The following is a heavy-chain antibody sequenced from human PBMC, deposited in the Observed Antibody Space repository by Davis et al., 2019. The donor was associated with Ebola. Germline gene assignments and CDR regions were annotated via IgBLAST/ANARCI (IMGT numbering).Heavy chain of an antibody. Sequence: GESLKISCAAPGFPFSSYEMNWVRQAPGKGLEGVSYFSSSGSTIYYADSVKGRFTISRDNAKNSLYLQMNSLRAEDTAVYYCATSGRDYPTNWFDPWGQGTLVTVSS. CDR2: FSSSGSTI. CDR3: ATSGRDYPTNWFDP. J-gene: IGHJ5*02. V-gene: IGHV3-48*03. D-gene: IGHD3-16*01. CDR1: GFPFSSYE.